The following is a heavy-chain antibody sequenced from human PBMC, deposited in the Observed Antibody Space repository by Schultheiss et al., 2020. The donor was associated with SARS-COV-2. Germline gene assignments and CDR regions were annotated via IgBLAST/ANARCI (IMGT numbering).Heavy chain of an antibody. CDR2: IGTTDTYT. CDR1: GFTFSSYW. D-gene: IGHD3-3*01. Sequence: GGSLRLSCAASGFTFSSYWMSWVRQAPGKGLEWVSSIGTTDTYTNYVDSVKGRFTISRDNSKNTLYLQMNSLRAEDTAVYYCARDAGRFLNYWGQGTLVTVSS. V-gene: IGHV3-21*01. J-gene: IGHJ4*02. CDR3: ARDAGRFLNY.